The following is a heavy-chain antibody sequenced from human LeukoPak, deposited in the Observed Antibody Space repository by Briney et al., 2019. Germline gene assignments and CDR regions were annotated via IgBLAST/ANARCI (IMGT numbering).Heavy chain of an antibody. D-gene: IGHD5-24*01. J-gene: IGHJ4*02. V-gene: IGHV1-69*02. Sequence: ASVKVSCKASGYTFTGYYMHWVRQAPGQGLEWMGRIIPILGIANYAQKFQGRVTITADKSTSTAYMELSSLRSEDTAVYYCARLHMASWGQGTLVTVSS. CDR3: ARLHMAS. CDR1: GYTFTGYY. CDR2: IIPILGIA.